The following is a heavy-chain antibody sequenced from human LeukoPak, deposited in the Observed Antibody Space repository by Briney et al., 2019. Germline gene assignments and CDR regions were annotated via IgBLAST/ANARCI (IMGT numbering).Heavy chain of an antibody. CDR2: IGGIGGRT. CDR1: GLTLSSYA. Sequence: GGSLRLPCAASGLTLSSYAMSWVRQAPGKGLEWVSAIGGIGGRTYYADSVKGRFTISRDNSKNTLYLQMNSLRAEDTAVYYCAKEPASSGWFDPWGQGTLVAVSS. D-gene: IGHD6-19*01. CDR3: AKEPASSGWFDP. V-gene: IGHV3-23*01. J-gene: IGHJ5*02.